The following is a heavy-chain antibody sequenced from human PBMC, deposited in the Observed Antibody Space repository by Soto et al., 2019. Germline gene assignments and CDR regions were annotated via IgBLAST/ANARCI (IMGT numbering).Heavy chain of an antibody. V-gene: IGHV3-30*18. Sequence: GGSLRLSCAASGFTSSSYGMHWVRQAPGKGLEWVAVISYDGSNKYYADSVKGRFTISRDNSKNTLYLQMNSLRAEDTAVYYCAKDTGTAEVADYWGQGSLVTVPS. D-gene: IGHD1-1*01. CDR1: GFTSSSYG. CDR3: AKDTGTAEVADY. CDR2: ISYDGSNK. J-gene: IGHJ4*02.